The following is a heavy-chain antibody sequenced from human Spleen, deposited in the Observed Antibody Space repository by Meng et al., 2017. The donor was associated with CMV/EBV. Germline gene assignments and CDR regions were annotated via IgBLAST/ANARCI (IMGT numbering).Heavy chain of an antibody. D-gene: IGHD3-16*02. V-gene: IGHV1-2*04. CDR3: ARGADDYVWGSYRPIYFDY. CDR1: GYTFTGYY. Sequence: QVQLVQSGPEVKKPGASVRVSCKASGYTFTGYYMHWVRQAPGQGLEWMGWINPNSGGTNYAQKFQGWVTMTRDTSISTAYMELSRLRSDDTAVYYCARGADDYVWGSYRPIYFDYWGQGTLVTVSS. J-gene: IGHJ4*02. CDR2: INPNSGGT.